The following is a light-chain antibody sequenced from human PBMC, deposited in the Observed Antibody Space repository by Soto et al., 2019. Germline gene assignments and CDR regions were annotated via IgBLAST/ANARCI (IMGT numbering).Light chain of an antibody. CDR1: QSISSW. V-gene: IGKV1-5*03. Sequence: DIQMTQSPSTLSASVGDRVTITCRASQSISSWLAWYQQKPGKAPKLLIYKASSLESGVPSRYNGSGSVTEFTLTISILQPDDFATYYCQQYNSYPRTFGQGTKVEIK. CDR3: QQYNSYPRT. J-gene: IGKJ1*01. CDR2: KAS.